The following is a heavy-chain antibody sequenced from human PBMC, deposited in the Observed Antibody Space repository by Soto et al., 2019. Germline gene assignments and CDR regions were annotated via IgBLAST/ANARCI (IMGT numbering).Heavy chain of an antibody. CDR1: GFTFSDYG. J-gene: IGHJ6*03. CDR3: AKGPGTAVAPTYYYYYVDV. CDR2: ISYDGTKI. Sequence: QVQVVESGGAVVQPGRSLRLSCAASGFTFSDYGMHWVRQAPGKGLDWVAVISYDGTKISYGDSVKGRFTISRDKSKNMLFVQMNRLRGDDTALYDCAKGPGTAVAPTYYYYYVDVWGDGSTVTVSS. D-gene: IGHD2-15*01. V-gene: IGHV3-30*18.